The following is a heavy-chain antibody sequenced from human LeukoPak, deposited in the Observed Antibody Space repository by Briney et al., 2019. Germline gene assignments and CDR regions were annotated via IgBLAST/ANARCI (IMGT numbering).Heavy chain of an antibody. CDR1: GGSFSGYY. CDR2: INHSAST. J-gene: IGHJ4*02. D-gene: IGHD6-19*01. CDR3: ARGEIEIAVPDY. V-gene: IGHV4-34*01. Sequence: SETLSLTCAVYGGSFSGYYWSWIRQPPGKGLEWIGAINHSASTNYNPSLKSRVTISVDTSKNQFSLKLSSVTAADTAVYYCARGEIEIAVPDYWGQGTLVTVSS.